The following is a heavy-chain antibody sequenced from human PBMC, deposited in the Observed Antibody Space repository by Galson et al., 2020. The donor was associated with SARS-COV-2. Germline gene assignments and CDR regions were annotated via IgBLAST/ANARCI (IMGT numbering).Heavy chain of an antibody. J-gene: IGHJ6*02. CDR1: GGSFSGYF. CDR3: AKWKGYDSGGHHRFYHYYCMDI. CDR2: INDGGIT. D-gene: IGHD3-22*01. Sequence: SQASETLSLTCAVSGGSFSGYFWSWIRQPPGKGLEWIGDINDGGITNYNASLKNRVTISVDTSKKQFFLKLNSVTAADTAVYYCAKWKGYDSGGHHRFYHYYCMDIWGQGTTVTVSS. V-gene: IGHV4-34*01.